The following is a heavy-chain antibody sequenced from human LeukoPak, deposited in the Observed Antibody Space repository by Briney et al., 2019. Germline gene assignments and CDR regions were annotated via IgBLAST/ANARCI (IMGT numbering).Heavy chain of an antibody. Sequence: GGSLRLSCAGSGFTFSSYAMSWVRQAPGKGLEWVSVLSGSGDTIYYADSVKGRFTISRDNSKNTLYLQMNSLRAEDTAVYYCAKDRGWLYYYDSSGYDEYFQHWGQGTLVTVSS. CDR2: LSGSGDTI. V-gene: IGHV3-23*01. J-gene: IGHJ1*01. CDR3: AKDRGWLYYYDSSGYDEYFQH. CDR1: GFTFSSYA. D-gene: IGHD3-22*01.